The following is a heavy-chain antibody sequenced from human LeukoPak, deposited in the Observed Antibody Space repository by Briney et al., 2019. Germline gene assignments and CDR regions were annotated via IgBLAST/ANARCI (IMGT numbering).Heavy chain of an antibody. CDR1: GFTFSSYD. Sequence: PGGSLRLSCAASGFTFSSYDMPWVRQATGKGLEWVSAIDTVGNTYYADSVKGRFTIFRENAWNSLYLQMNSLRDGDTAVYYCIRIRTGEHQYGMDVWGQGTTVTVSS. CDR3: IRIRTGEHQYGMDV. V-gene: IGHV3-13*01. J-gene: IGHJ6*02. CDR2: IDTVGNT. D-gene: IGHD7-27*01.